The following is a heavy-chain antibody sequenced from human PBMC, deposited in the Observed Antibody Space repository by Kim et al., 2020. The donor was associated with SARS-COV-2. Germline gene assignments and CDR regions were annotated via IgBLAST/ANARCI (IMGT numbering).Heavy chain of an antibody. CDR1: GFTFSSYG. V-gene: IGHV3-30*18. CDR2: ISYDGSNK. Sequence: GGSLRLSCAASGFTFSSYGMHWVRQAPGKGLEWVAVISYDGSNKYYADSVKGRFTISRDNSKNTLYLQMNSLRAEDTAVYYCAKDGGFEDDSSGDYFDYWGQGTLVTVSS. CDR3: AKDGGFEDDSSGDYFDY. D-gene: IGHD3-22*01. J-gene: IGHJ4*02.